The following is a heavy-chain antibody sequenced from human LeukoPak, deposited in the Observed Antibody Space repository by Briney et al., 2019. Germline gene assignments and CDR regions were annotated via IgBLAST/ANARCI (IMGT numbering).Heavy chain of an antibody. CDR3: ARIPLRYYYDSSGYYGLDY. V-gene: IGHV5-51*01. J-gene: IGHJ4*02. CDR1: GYSFTSYW. D-gene: IGHD3-22*01. CDR2: IYPGDSGT. Sequence: GESLKISCKGSGYSFTSYWIGWVRQMPGKGLEWMGIIYPGDSGTRYSPSFQGQVTISADKSISTAYLQWSSLKASDTAMYYCARIPLRYYYDSSGYYGLDYWGQGTLVTVSS.